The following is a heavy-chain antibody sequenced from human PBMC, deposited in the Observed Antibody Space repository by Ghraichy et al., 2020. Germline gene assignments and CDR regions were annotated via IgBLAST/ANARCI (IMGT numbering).Heavy chain of an antibody. J-gene: IGHJ4*02. CDR3: AKDLTPGIVGALGGSDY. Sequence: GESLNISCAASGFTFSSYAMSWVRQAPGKGLEWVSAISGSGGSTYYADSVKGRFTISRDNSKNTLYLQMNSLRAEDTAVYYCAKDLTPGIVGALGGSDYWGQGTLVTVSS. CDR2: ISGSGGST. V-gene: IGHV3-23*01. D-gene: IGHD1-26*01. CDR1: GFTFSSYA.